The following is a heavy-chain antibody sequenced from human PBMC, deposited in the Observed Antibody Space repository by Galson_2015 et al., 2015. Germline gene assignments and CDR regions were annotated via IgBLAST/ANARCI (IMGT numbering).Heavy chain of an antibody. CDR1: GGSISSSW. J-gene: IGHJ5*02. CDR2: IYNSGST. CDR3: VRLAYSSTWYSGWFDP. D-gene: IGHD6-13*01. Sequence: SETLSLTCTVSGGSISSSWWSWIRQPPGKGLEWIGYIYNSGSTNYNPSLKSRVTISVDTSKNQFSLKLTSVTAADTAVYFCVRLAYSSTWYSGWFDPWGQGTLVTVSS. V-gene: IGHV4-59*01.